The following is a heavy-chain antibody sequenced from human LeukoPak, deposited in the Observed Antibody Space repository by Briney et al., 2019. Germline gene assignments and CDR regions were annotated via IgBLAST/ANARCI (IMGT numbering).Heavy chain of an antibody. J-gene: IGHJ3*02. CDR2: IYYSGLP. CDR1: GPSIRSYY. V-gene: IGHV4-59*01. Sequence: MTSQSLSLTCTVSGPSIRSYYWAWVRQPPGEGLEWLGYIYYSGLPNSNTSLKSQVTISIDTSKNQFSLQLSSVTAADTAVYYCARRMHGNGLDIWGQGTMVSVSS. D-gene: IGHD2-8*01. CDR3: ARRMHGNGLDI.